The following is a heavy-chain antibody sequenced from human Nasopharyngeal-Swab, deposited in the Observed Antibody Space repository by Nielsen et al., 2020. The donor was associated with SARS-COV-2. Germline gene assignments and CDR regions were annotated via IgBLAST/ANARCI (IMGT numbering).Heavy chain of an antibody. Sequence: SETLSLTFAVYGGSFTDYYWTWIRQPPGKGLEWTGEIHYRGSTNYNPSLKSRVTITADTSKNQFSLNLSPVTAADTAVYYCARGLVDVNMMLVVIGFSYWLDSWGQGTLVTVSS. CDR3: ARGLVDVNMMLVVIGFSYWLDS. CDR2: IHYRGST. D-gene: IGHD3-22*01. V-gene: IGHV4-34*01. J-gene: IGHJ5*01. CDR1: GGSFTDYY.